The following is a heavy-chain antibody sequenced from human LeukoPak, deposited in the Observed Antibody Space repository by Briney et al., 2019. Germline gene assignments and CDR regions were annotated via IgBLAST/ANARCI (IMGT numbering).Heavy chain of an antibody. V-gene: IGHV1-2*02. Sequence: SVKVSCKASGYTFTNYYMHWVRQAPGQGLEWMGWINPNSGGTNYAQKFQGRVTMTRDTSISTAYMELSRLRSDDTAVYYCARGRDYYYDSSGYYPTFDYWGQGTLVTVSS. CDR2: INPNSGGT. CDR1: GYTFTNYY. CDR3: ARGRDYYYDSSGYYPTFDY. D-gene: IGHD3-22*01. J-gene: IGHJ4*02.